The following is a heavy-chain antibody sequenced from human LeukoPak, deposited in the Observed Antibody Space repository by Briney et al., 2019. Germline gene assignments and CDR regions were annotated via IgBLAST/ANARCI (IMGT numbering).Heavy chain of an antibody. CDR2: IIPIFATT. CDR3: ARDFANWGSSFDY. CDR1: GDTFNSYA. Sequence: ASVKVSCKASGDTFNSYAISWVRQAPGQGLEWMGRIIPIFATTNYAQKFQGRVTITTDESTSTAYMELSSLRSEHTAVYYCARDFANWGSSFDYWGQGTLVTVSS. D-gene: IGHD7-27*01. J-gene: IGHJ4*02. V-gene: IGHV1-69*05.